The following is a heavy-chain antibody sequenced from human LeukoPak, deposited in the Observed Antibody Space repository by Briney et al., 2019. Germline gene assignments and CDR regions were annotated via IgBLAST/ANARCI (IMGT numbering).Heavy chain of an antibody. Sequence: ASVKVSCKASGYIFTSYSIQWVRQAPGQGLEWMGIINPSGGNTSYAQKFQGRVTMTRDMSTSTVYMEVSSLRSEDTAVYYCARDLRPYATNWFDPWGQGTLVTVFS. J-gene: IGHJ5*02. CDR3: ARDLRPYATNWFDP. CDR1: GYIFTSYS. V-gene: IGHV1-46*01. CDR2: INPSGGNT. D-gene: IGHD4-17*01.